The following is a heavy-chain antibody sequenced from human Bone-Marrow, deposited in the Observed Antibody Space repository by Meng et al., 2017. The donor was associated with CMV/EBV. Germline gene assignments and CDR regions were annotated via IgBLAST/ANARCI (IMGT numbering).Heavy chain of an antibody. J-gene: IGHJ4*02. Sequence: GGSLRPSCATSGFTFSVYGMHWVRQAPGKGLEWVAFMWYDGSKEFYADSVEGRFTISRDNSKNTLFLQMASLRAEDTAFYYGAKVRDSSAWYTDYFDYWGEGTLVTVSS. V-gene: IGHV3-30*02. CDR1: GFTFSVYG. CDR2: MWYDGSKE. CDR3: AKVRDSSAWYTDYFDY. D-gene: IGHD6-19*01.